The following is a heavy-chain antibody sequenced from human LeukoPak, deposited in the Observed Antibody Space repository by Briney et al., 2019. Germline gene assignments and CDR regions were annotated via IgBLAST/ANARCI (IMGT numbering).Heavy chain of an antibody. CDR3: ARDGSEDIVVVPAAMWAGYFDY. Sequence: GGSLRLSCAASGFTFSTYEMNWVRQAPGKGLEWVSVIYSGGSTYYADSVKGRFTISRDNSKNTLYLQMNSLRAEDTAVYYCARDGSEDIVVVPAAMWAGYFDYWGQGTLVTVSS. CDR2: IYSGGST. V-gene: IGHV3-66*01. D-gene: IGHD2-2*01. CDR1: GFTFSTYE. J-gene: IGHJ4*02.